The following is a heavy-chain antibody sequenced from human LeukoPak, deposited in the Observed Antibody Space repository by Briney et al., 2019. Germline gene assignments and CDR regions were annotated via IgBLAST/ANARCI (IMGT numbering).Heavy chain of an antibody. D-gene: IGHD3-22*01. CDR2: INPSGGST. Sequence: ASVKVSYKASGYTFTSYYMHWVRQAPGQGLEWMGIINPSGGSTSYAQKFQGRVTMTRDTSTSTVYMELSSLRSEDTAVYYCARAGPSESSGYYYNSARWNYFDYWGQGTLVTVSS. J-gene: IGHJ4*02. V-gene: IGHV1-46*01. CDR3: ARAGPSESSGYYYNSARWNYFDY. CDR1: GYTFTSYY.